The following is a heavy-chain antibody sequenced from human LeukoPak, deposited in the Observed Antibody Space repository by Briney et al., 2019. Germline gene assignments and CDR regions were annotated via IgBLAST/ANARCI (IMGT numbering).Heavy chain of an antibody. Sequence: GGSLRLSCAASGFTFSDYNMRWIRQAPGKGLEWVSSISRGGSTKYYADSVKGRFTISRDTAKNSLFLQMNSLRAEDTAVYYCARVLRYCSGGNCYSGGLGYMDVWGKGTTVTISS. CDR1: GFTFSDYN. J-gene: IGHJ6*03. D-gene: IGHD2-15*01. V-gene: IGHV3-11*01. CDR2: ISRGGSTK. CDR3: ARVLRYCSGGNCYSGGLGYMDV.